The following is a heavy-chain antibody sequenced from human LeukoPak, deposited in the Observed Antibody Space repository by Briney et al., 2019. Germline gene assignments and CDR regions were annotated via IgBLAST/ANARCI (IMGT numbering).Heavy chain of an antibody. CDR1: GFTFSSYS. Sequence: GSLRLSCAASGFTFSSYSMNWVRQAPGKGLEWVSSISSSSSYIYYADSVKGRFTISRDNAKNSLYLQMNSLRAEDTAVYYCAREGYSSSWYGNWFDPWGQGTLVTVSS. CDR2: ISSSSSYI. V-gene: IGHV3-21*01. J-gene: IGHJ5*02. D-gene: IGHD6-13*01. CDR3: AREGYSSSWYGNWFDP.